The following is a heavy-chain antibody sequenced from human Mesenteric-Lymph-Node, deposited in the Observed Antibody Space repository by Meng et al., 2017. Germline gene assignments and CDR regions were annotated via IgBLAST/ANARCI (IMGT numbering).Heavy chain of an antibody. J-gene: IGHJ1*01. Sequence: QVGQSGDEGEEAGSAVKVSWKASGGTFSSYAISWVRQAPGQGLEWMGGIIPIFGTANYAQKFQGRVTITADESTSTAYMELSSLRSEDTAVYYCASLNYDILTGYYHQYFQHWGQGTLVTVSS. V-gene: IGHV1-69*01. CDR2: IIPIFGTA. CDR3: ASLNYDILTGYYHQYFQH. CDR1: GGTFSSYA. D-gene: IGHD3-9*01.